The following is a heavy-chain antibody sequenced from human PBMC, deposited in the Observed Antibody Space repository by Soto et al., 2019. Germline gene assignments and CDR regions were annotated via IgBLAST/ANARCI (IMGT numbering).Heavy chain of an antibody. CDR3: AKGASYRSRWYD. J-gene: IGHJ1*01. D-gene: IGHD6-19*01. CDR2: IWYDGSNK. Sequence: GGSLRLSCAASGFTFSSYGMHWVRQAPGKGLEWVAVIWYDGSNKYYADSVKGRFTISRDNSKNTLYLQMNSLRAEDTAVYYFAKGASYRSRWYDWGQGSPVTVAS. V-gene: IGHV3-33*06. CDR1: GFTFSSYG.